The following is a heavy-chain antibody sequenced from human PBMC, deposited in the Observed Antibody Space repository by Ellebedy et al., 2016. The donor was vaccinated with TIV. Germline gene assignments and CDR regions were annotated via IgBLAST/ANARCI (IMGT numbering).Heavy chain of an antibody. D-gene: IGHD6-6*01. CDR2: TSWNSGSI. Sequence: PGGSLRLSCAASGFTFDDYAMHWVRQAPGKGLEWVSGTSWNSGSIGYADSVKGRFTISRDNAKNSLYLQMNSLRAEDTALYYCAKDSSSSQGKRGMDVWGQGTTVTVSS. J-gene: IGHJ6*02. V-gene: IGHV3-9*01. CDR1: GFTFDDYA. CDR3: AKDSSSSQGKRGMDV.